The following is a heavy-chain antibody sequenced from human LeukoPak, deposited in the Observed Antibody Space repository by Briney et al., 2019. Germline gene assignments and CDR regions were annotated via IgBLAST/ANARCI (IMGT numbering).Heavy chain of an antibody. CDR2: IKSKTDGGTT. CDR3: IIILAAGHTGC. J-gene: IGHJ4*02. V-gene: IGHV3-15*01. Sequence: GRSLRLSCAASGFTFSSHMMHWVRQAPGKGLEWVGRIKSKTDGGTTDYAAPVKGRFTISRDDSKNTLYLQMNSLKTEDTAVYFCIIILAAGHTGCWGQGTLVTVSS. D-gene: IGHD3-3*02. CDR1: GFTFSSHM.